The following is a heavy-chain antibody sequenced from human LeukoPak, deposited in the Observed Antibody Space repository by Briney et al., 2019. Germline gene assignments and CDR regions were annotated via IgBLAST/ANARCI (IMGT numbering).Heavy chain of an antibody. CDR2: IYPGDSDT. Sequence: GESLKISCKGSGYGFTTCWIGWVRQMPGKGLEWMGIIYPGDSDTRYRPSFQGQVTISVDKSISTAYLQWSSLKASDTAMYYCARQDGNSKYYFDYWGQGTLVTVSS. J-gene: IGHJ4*02. CDR3: ARQDGNSKYYFDY. CDR1: GYGFTTCW. D-gene: IGHD1-1*01. V-gene: IGHV5-51*01.